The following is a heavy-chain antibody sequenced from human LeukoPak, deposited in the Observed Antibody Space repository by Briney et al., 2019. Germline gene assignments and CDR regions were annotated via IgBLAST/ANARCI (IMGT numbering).Heavy chain of an antibody. CDR2: INPNSGGT. Sequence: ASVKVSCKASGYTFTGYYMHWVRQAPGQGLEWLGRINPNSGGTNYAQKFQGRVTMTRDTSINTAYMELSRLRSDDTAVYYCAREVRLYGGNSPGTFFFDFWGQGALVTVSS. J-gene: IGHJ4*02. D-gene: IGHD4-23*01. V-gene: IGHV1-2*06. CDR3: AREVRLYGGNSPGTFFFDF. CDR1: GYTFTGYY.